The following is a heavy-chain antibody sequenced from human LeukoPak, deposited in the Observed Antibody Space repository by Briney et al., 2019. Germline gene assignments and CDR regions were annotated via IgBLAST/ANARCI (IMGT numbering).Heavy chain of an antibody. J-gene: IGHJ4*02. D-gene: IGHD6-13*01. CDR1: GGSISSGGYY. Sequence: SETLSLTCTVSGGSISSGGYYWSWIRQHPGKGLEWIRYIYYSGSTYYNPSLKSRVTISVDTSKNQFSLKLSSVTAADTAVYYCARGRAAAGLFDYWGQGTLVTVSS. V-gene: IGHV4-31*03. CDR3: ARGRAAAGLFDY. CDR2: IYYSGST.